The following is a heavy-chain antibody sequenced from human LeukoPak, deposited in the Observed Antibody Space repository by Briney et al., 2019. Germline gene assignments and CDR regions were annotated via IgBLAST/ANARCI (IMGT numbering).Heavy chain of an antibody. CDR2: INSDGSTT. J-gene: IGHJ4*02. CDR3: ARGNYYGQDY. D-gene: IGHD3-10*01. Sequence: GGSLRLSCGASGFTFSSYWMHWVRQAPGKGLVWISRINSDGSTTSYADSVKGRFTISRDNAKNTLYLQMNSLRAEDTAVYYCARGNYYGQDYWGQGTLSPSPQ. V-gene: IGHV3-74*01. CDR1: GFTFSSYW.